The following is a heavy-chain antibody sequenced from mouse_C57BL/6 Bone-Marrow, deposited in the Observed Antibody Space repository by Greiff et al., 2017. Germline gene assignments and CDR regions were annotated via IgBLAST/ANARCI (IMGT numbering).Heavy chain of an antibody. CDR3: ARREQRYPWYFDD. V-gene: IGHV3-8*01. J-gene: IGHJ1*03. CDR2: ISYTGST. D-gene: IGHD1-1*01. Sequence: VQLKESGPGLAKPSQTLSLTCSATGYSITSDYWNWIRKFPGNKLEYMGYISYTGSTYNNPSPNSRISIIRDTSKNQDYLQLNSVTTEDTATYYCARREQRYPWYFDDWGTGTTVTVSS. CDR1: GYSITSDY.